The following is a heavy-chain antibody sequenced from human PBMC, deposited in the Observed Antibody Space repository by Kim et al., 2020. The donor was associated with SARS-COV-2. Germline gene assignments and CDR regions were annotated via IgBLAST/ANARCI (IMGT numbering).Heavy chain of an antibody. D-gene: IGHD6-19*01. CDR1: GFTFSDFW. CDR2: IKEDGSEE. CDR3: ARDGTAMAGRIFDY. V-gene: IGHV3-7*03. J-gene: IGHJ4*02. Sequence: GGSLRLSCAASGFTFSDFWMSWVRQAPGKGLEWVANIKEDGSEEYYVDSVKGRFTISRDNAKNSLYLQVNSVRAEDTAVYYGARDGTAMAGRIFDYWGQGTLFTVCS.